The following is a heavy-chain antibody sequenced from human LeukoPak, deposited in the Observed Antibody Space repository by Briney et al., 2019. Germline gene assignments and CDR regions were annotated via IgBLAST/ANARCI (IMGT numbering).Heavy chain of an antibody. CDR3: AKSWADCGGDCYLDY. J-gene: IGHJ4*02. V-gene: IGHV3-48*01. CDR2: ISSSSSTI. Sequence: GGSLRLSCAASGFTFSSYSMNWVRQAPGKGLEWVSYISSSSSTIYYADSVKGRVTISRDNAKSSLFLQMNSLRAEDTAVYYCAKSWADCGGDCYLDYWGQGTLVTVSS. CDR1: GFTFSSYS. D-gene: IGHD2-21*01.